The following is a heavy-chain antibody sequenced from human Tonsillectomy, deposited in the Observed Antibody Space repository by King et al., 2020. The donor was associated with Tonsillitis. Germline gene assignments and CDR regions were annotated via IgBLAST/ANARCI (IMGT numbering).Heavy chain of an antibody. CDR2: ISAYNGNT. CDR3: ARALLASSTSLWYFDY. Sequence: VQLVESGAEVKKPGASVKVSCKASGYTFSSYGISWVRQAPGQGLEWMGWISAYNGNTNYAQKLQGRVIMTTDTSTSTAYMELRTLRSDDTAVYYCARALLASSTSLWYFDYWGQGTLVTVSS. V-gene: IGHV1-18*01. D-gene: IGHD6-6*01. CDR1: GYTFSSYG. J-gene: IGHJ4*02.